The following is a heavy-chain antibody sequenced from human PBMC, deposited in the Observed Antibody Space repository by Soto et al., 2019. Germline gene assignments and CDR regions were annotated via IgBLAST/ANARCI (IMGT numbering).Heavy chain of an antibody. CDR3: ARGRYCLTGRCFPNWFDS. J-gene: IGHJ5*01. CDR2: IYKSTTT. D-gene: IGHD7-27*01. V-gene: IGHV4-30-4*01. CDR1: GDSISTVDYF. Sequence: SEALSLTGAVSGDSISTVDYFWAWIRQPPWHALEYIGYIYKSTTTYYNPSFESRVAISVYTSKSQFSLNVTSVTAADTAVYFCARGRYCLTGRCFPNWFDSWGQGALVTVSS.